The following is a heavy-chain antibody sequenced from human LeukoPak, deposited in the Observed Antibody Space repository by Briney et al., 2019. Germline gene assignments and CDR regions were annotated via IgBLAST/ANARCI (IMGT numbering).Heavy chain of an antibody. D-gene: IGHD3-10*01. CDR2: IYYSGST. J-gene: IGHJ4*02. CDR1: GGSISSSSYY. CDR3: ARHAGRLRRGYYFDY. V-gene: IGHV4-39*01. Sequence: PSETLSLTCTVSGGSISSSSYYWGWIRQPPGKGLEWIGSIYYSGSTYYNPSLKSRVTISVDTSKNQFSLKLSSVTAADTAVYYCARHAGRLRRGYYFDYWGQGTLVTVSS.